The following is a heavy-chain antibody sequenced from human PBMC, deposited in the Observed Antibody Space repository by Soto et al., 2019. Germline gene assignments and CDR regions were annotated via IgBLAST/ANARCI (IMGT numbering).Heavy chain of an antibody. J-gene: IGHJ4*02. CDR3: AKDSSGSYLTAFDY. CDR1: GFTFSSYA. V-gene: IGHV3-23*01. Sequence: GGSLRLSCAAYGFTFSSYAMSWVRQAPGKGLEWVSAISGSGGSTYYADSVKGRFTISRDNSKNTLYLQMNSLRAEDTAVYYCAKDSSGSYLTAFDYWGQGTLVTVSS. CDR2: ISGSGGST. D-gene: IGHD1-26*01.